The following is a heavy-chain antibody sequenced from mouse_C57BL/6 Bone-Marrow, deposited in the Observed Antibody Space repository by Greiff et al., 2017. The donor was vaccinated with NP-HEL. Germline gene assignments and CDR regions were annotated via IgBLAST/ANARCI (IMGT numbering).Heavy chain of an antibody. V-gene: IGHV6-3*01. J-gene: IGHJ4*01. Sequence: EVKLEESGGGLVQPGGSMKLSCVASGFTFSNYWMNWVRQSPEKGLEWVAQIRLKSDNYATHYAESVKGRFTISRDDSKSSVYLQMNNVRAEDTGIYYCTNDGYYAMDYWGQGTSVTVSS. CDR1: GFTFSNYW. CDR2: IRLKSDNYAT. CDR3: TNDGYYAMDY. D-gene: IGHD2-3*01.